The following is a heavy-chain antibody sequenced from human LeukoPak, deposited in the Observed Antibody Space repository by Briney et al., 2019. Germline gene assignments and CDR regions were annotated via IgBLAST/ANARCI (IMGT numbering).Heavy chain of an antibody. J-gene: IGHJ4*02. CDR1: DGSISNYY. CDR2: LYIGRDT. D-gene: IGHD1-26*01. CDR3: ARGYNSGSYWGPYYFDY. Sequence: SETLSLTCTVSDGSISNYYWSWIRQPAGKGLEWIGRLYIGRDTDYNPSLKSRVTMSVDTSNNQFSLKLTSVTAADTAVFYCARGYNSGSYWGPYYFDYWGQGALVTVSS. V-gene: IGHV4-4*07.